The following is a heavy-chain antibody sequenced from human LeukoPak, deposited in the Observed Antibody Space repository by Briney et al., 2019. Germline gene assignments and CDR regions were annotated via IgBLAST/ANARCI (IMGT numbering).Heavy chain of an antibody. CDR1: GGSMSSGGYY. D-gene: IGHD3-10*01. J-gene: IGHJ6*02. V-gene: IGHV4-31*03. CDR2: IYYSGST. Sequence: SETLSLTCTVSGGSMSSGGYYWSWIRQHPGKGLEWIGYIYYSGSTYYNPSLKSRVTISVDTSKNQFSLKLSSATAADTAVYYCARDIVGGSGSGSMDVWGQGTTVTVSS. CDR3: ARDIVGGSGSGSMDV.